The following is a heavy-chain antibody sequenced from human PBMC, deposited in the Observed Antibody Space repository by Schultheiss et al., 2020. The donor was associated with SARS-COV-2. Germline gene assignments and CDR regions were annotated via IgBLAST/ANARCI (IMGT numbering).Heavy chain of an antibody. CDR1: GYTFTNYA. J-gene: IGHJ4*02. CDR3: ARVGPIAVAAVDY. Sequence: ASVKVSCKASGYTFTNYAMNWVRQAPGQGLEWMGIITPSGGDTTYAQKFQGRVTMTRDTSRSTVYVELSRLRSDDTAVYYCARVGPIAVAAVDYWGQGTLVTVSS. D-gene: IGHD6-19*01. V-gene: IGHV1-46*01. CDR2: ITPSGGDT.